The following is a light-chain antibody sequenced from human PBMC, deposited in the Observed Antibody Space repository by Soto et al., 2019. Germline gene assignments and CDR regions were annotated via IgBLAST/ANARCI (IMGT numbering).Light chain of an antibody. V-gene: IGKV1-13*02. CDR1: QDISNT. Sequence: AIQLTQSPSSLSASVGDSVTITCLATQDISNTLAWYQHKPGRGPTLLIFDASTLESGVPSRFTVSGSGTHFTLTISSLQPEDFATYICQQCKGYPITFGQGTRVEV. J-gene: IGKJ5*01. CDR2: DAS. CDR3: QQCKGYPIT.